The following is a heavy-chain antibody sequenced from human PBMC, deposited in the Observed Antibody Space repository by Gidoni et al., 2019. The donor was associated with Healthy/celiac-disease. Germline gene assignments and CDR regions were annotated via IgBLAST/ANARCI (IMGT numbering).Heavy chain of an antibody. CDR2: IIPILGIA. J-gene: IGHJ5*02. V-gene: IGHV1-69*04. D-gene: IGHD1-7*01. CDR1: GGHFSSYA. Sequence: QVQLVQSGAEVKKPGSSVKVSCKASGGHFSSYAISWVRQAPGQGLEWMGRIIPILGIANYAQKFQGRVTITADKSTSTAYMELSSLRSEDTAVYYCARCITGTTGWFDPWGQGTLVTVSS. CDR3: ARCITGTTGWFDP.